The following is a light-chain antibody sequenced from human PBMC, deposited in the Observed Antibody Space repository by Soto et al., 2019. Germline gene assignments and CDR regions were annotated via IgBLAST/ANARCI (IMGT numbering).Light chain of an antibody. CDR1: QSISSH. CDR3: QQRNNWSLT. CDR2: DAS. Sequence: EIVLTQSPATLSLSPGERATLSCRASQSISSHLAWYQQKPGQAPRLLMYDASNRATGIPARFSGGGSGTDFTLTISSLEPEDLAVYYCQQRNNWSLTFGGGTKVEIK. J-gene: IGKJ4*01. V-gene: IGKV3-11*01.